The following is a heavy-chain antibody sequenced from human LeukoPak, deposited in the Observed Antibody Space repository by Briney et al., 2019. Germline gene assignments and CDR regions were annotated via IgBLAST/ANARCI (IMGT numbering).Heavy chain of an antibody. J-gene: IGHJ4*02. D-gene: IGHD3-10*01. V-gene: IGHV3-15*01. CDR2: IKSKIDGGTT. CDR3: TTERGGYFSTQYY. CDR1: GFTFSDAW. Sequence: GGSLRLSCAASGFTFSDAWLSWVRQAPGKGLEWVGRIKSKIDGGTTDYAAPVKGRFTISRDDSKNTLYLQMNSLKTEDTALYYCTTERGGYFSTQYYWGQGTLVTVSS.